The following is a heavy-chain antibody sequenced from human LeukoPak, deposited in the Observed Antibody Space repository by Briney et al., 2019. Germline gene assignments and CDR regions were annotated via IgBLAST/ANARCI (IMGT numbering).Heavy chain of an antibody. V-gene: IGHV3-23*01. Sequence: GGSLRLSCAASGFTFSSYAMSWVRQAPGKGLEWVSAISGSGGSTYYADSVKGRFTISRDNSKNTLYLQMNSLRVEDTAVYYCAKLRDYFDSSGNFDYWGKGTLVTVSS. CDR2: ISGSGGST. CDR3: AKLRDYFDSSGNFDY. D-gene: IGHD3-22*01. J-gene: IGHJ4*02. CDR1: GFTFSSYA.